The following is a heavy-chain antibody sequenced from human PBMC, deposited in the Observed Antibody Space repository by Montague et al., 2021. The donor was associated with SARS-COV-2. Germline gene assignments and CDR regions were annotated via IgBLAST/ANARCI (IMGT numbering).Heavy chain of an antibody. Sequence: SLKLSCAASGFSFSFYDMTWVRQAPGKGLECISVISGTGVSTHYADSVKGRFTISRGNSRNTLFLQMNSLRAEDTATYFCAKEGGTGWSLDSWGPGTPVTVSS. V-gene: IGHV3-23*01. CDR1: GFSFSFYD. J-gene: IGHJ4*02. CDR3: AKEGGTGWSLDS. CDR2: ISGTGVST. D-gene: IGHD6-19*01.